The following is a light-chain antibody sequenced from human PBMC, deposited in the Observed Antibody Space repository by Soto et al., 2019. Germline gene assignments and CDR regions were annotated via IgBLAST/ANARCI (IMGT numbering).Light chain of an antibody. CDR2: GAF. CDR3: QQYHTWPPIS. Sequence: EIVMTQSPPTLSVSPGESATLSCWASQSISSKLAWYQLRPGQAPRLLIYGAFTRATGVPARFSGSGSGTEFTLTITSLQSEYFAVYYCQQYHTWPPISVGGETKVEIK. J-gene: IGKJ4*01. V-gene: IGKV3-15*01. CDR1: QSISSK.